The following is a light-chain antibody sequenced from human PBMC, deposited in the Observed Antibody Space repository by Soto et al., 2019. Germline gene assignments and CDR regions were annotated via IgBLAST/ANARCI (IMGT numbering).Light chain of an antibody. CDR3: QKYNSAPLT. CDR2: ATS. CDR1: QGIAPY. J-gene: IGKJ4*01. Sequence: DVQMTQSPSSLSAFVGVRVTITCRASQGIAPYLAWFQQKPGKVPKLLIYATSTLQSGVPSRFRGSGSGTDFTLTINSLQPEDVGTYYCQKYNSAPLTFGGGTKVEIK. V-gene: IGKV1-27*01.